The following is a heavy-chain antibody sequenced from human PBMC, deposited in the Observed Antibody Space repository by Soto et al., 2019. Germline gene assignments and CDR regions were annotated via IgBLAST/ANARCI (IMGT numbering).Heavy chain of an antibody. V-gene: IGHV3-23*01. J-gene: IGHJ4*02. CDR3: AKDPADQPVFDY. CDR1: GFTFSSYA. Sequence: GGSLRLSCAASGFTFSSYAMSWVRQAPGKGLEWVSAISGSGGSTYYADSVKGRFIISRDNSKNTLYLQMNSLRAEDTAVYYCAKDPADQPVFDYWGQGTLVTVSS. CDR2: ISGSGGST.